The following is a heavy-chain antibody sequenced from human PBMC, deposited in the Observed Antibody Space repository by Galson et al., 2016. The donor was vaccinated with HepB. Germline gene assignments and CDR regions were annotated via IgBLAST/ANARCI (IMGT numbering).Heavy chain of an antibody. J-gene: IGHJ5*02. CDR2: INDYNGNT. V-gene: IGHV1-18*01. CDR3: ARDRVGGFISAPGIGWFDP. D-gene: IGHD6-13*01. CDR1: GYTFTNYG. Sequence: QSGAEVKKPGASVKVSCKASGYTFTNYGISWVRQAPGQGLGWMGWINDYNGNTKYAQKFQGRATMTTDTPTSTAYMELRSLTSDDSAVYYCARDRVGGFISAPGIGWFDPWGQGTLVSVPS.